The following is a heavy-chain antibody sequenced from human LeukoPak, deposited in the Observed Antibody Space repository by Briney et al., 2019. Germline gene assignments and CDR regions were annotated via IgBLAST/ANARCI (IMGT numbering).Heavy chain of an antibody. D-gene: IGHD3-16*02. CDR3: ARGGMITFGGVIADFDY. Sequence: ASVKVSCKASGYTLTSYGISWVRQAPGQGLEWMGWISAYNGNTNYAQKLQGRVTMTTDTSTSTAYMELRSLRSDDTAVYYCARGGMITFGGVIADFDYWGQGTLVTVSS. J-gene: IGHJ4*02. V-gene: IGHV1-18*04. CDR1: GYTLTSYG. CDR2: ISAYNGNT.